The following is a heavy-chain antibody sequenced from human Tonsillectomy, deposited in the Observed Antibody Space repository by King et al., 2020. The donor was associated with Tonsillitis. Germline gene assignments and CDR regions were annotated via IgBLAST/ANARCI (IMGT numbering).Heavy chain of an antibody. CDR3: ARRPNHMEADY. J-gene: IGHJ4*02. CDR1: GYDFSSHW. CDR2: IYPSDSDT. Sequence: QLVQSGAEVGEPGESLRISCKASGYDFSSHWIGWVRQMSGKGLEWMGIIYPSDSDTRYSPSFQGQVTISVDTSTNTAYLQWSSLKSSDTAIYYCARRPNHMEADYWGQGTLVTVSS. V-gene: IGHV5-51*01. D-gene: IGHD1-14*01.